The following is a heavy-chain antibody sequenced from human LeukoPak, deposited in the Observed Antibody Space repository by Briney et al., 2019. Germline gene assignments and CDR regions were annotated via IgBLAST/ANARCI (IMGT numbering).Heavy chain of an antibody. Sequence: PSGTLSLTCAVYGGSFSGYYWSWIRQPPGEGLEWIGEINHSGSTNYNPSLKSRVTISVDTSKNQFSLKLSSVTAADTAVYYCARPSRGRRRAYYFDYWGQGTLVTVSS. D-gene: IGHD2-2*01. V-gene: IGHV4-34*01. CDR2: INHSGST. CDR3: ARPSRGRRRAYYFDY. J-gene: IGHJ4*02. CDR1: GGSFSGYY.